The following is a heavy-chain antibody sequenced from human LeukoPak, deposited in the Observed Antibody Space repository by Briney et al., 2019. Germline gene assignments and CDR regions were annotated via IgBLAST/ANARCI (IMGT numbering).Heavy chain of an antibody. CDR2: INQGGSEK. J-gene: IGHJ4*02. Sequence: GGSLRLSCAASGFTFSNYYMSWVRQAPGKGLEWVANINQGGSEKYYVDSVKGRLTISRDNAKNSLYLQMNSLRTEDTAVYYCASGNNDWSLGGQGTLVTVSS. D-gene: IGHD3-9*01. V-gene: IGHV3-7*03. CDR1: GFTFSNYY. CDR3: ASGNNDWSL.